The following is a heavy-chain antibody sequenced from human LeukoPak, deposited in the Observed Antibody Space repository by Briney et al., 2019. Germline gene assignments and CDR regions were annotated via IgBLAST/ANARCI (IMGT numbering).Heavy chain of an antibody. D-gene: IGHD1-1*01. V-gene: IGHV3-7*03. CDR1: FEW. CDR3: VRGDLDH. Sequence: GGSLRLSCRDSFEWMSWVHQAPGKGLEWVATINHDGRETYYVDSVRGRFTIFRDNAKNSMCLQMTSLRAEDTAVYFCVRGDLDHWGQGTLITVSS. CDR2: INHDGRET. J-gene: IGHJ4*02.